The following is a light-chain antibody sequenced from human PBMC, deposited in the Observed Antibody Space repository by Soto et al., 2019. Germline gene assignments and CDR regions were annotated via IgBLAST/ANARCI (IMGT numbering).Light chain of an antibody. CDR1: SSDVGGYNY. J-gene: IGLJ1*01. Sequence: QSVLTQPASVSGSPGQSITISCTGTSSDVGGYNYVSWYQQHPGKAPKLMIYDVSNRPSGVSNRFSGSKSGNTASLTISGLQAEDEADYYCSSYTSRITLVYVFGTGTKLTVL. CDR3: SSYTSRITLVYV. CDR2: DVS. V-gene: IGLV2-14*01.